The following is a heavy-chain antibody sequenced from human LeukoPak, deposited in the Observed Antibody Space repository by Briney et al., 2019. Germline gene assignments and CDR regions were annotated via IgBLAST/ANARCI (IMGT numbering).Heavy chain of an antibody. Sequence: GESLKISCQGSGFRFANSWIGWVRQVSGKGLEWMGTIYPDDPDIRYSPSFQGQVTISGDKSFSTVYLQWSSLKASDTAMYFCAKKRSSGYYDSGGYAIDAFDVWGQGTMVTVSS. V-gene: IGHV5-51*01. CDR2: IYPDDPDI. D-gene: IGHD3-22*01. CDR3: AKKRSSGYYDSGGYAIDAFDV. CDR1: GFRFANSW. J-gene: IGHJ3*01.